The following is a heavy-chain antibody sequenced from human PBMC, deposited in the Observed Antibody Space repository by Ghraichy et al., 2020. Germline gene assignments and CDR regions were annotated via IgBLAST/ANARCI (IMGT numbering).Heavy chain of an antibody. J-gene: IGHJ4*02. D-gene: IGHD2-15*01. Sequence: GGSLRLSCAASGFTFSSCAMSWVRQAPGKGLEWVSAISGSGVSTYYADSVKGRFTISRDNSKNMLYLQMNSLRADDTAVYYCAKDLRDIVVVVAATAGWGQGTLVTVSS. CDR1: GFTFSSCA. CDR2: ISGSGVST. V-gene: IGHV3-23*01. CDR3: AKDLRDIVVVVAATAG.